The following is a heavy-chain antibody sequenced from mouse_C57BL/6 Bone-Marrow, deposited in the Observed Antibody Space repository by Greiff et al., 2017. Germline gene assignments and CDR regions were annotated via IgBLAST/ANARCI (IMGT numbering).Heavy chain of an antibody. J-gene: IGHJ3*01. V-gene: IGHV1-52*01. CDR2: IDPSDSET. Sequence: QVQLQQPGAELVRPGSSVKLSCKASGYTFTSYWMHWVKQRPIQGLEWIGNIDPSDSETHYNQKFKDKATLTVDKSSSTAYMQLSSLPSEDSAVYYCARSSYYGSSWFADWGQGTLVTVSA. D-gene: IGHD1-1*01. CDR3: ARSSYYGSSWFAD. CDR1: GYTFTSYW.